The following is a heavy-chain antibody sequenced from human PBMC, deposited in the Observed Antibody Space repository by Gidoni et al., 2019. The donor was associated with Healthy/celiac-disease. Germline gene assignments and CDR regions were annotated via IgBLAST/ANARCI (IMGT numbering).Heavy chain of an antibody. CDR3: ARGVRGYSGSYSGDAFDI. CDR2: IIPIFGTA. D-gene: IGHD1-26*01. V-gene: IGHV1-69*01. Sequence: QVQLVPSGAEVKKPGSSVKVSCKASGGTFSSYAISWVRQAPGQGLEWMGVIIPIFGTANYAQKFQGRVTITADESTSTAYMELSSLRSEDTAVYYCARGVRGYSGSYSGDAFDIWGQGTMVTVSS. CDR1: GGTFSSYA. J-gene: IGHJ3*02.